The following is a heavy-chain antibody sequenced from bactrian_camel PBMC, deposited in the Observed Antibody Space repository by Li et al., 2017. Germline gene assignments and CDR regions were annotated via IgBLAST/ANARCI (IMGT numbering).Heavy chain of an antibody. Sequence: VQLVESGGGSVQAGESLRLSCVISGYVFSGCGMGWFRQAPGKEREGVARMNTGGSSTVYADSVKGRFTISKDNAKNTVYLEMNSLRPEDTAMYYCAARSYCGGREQLQERTYEHWGQGTQVTVS. CDR2: MNTGGSST. J-gene: IGHJ4*01. D-gene: IGHD4*01. V-gene: IGHV3S40*01. CDR1: GYVFSGCG. CDR3: AARSYCGGREQLQERTYEH.